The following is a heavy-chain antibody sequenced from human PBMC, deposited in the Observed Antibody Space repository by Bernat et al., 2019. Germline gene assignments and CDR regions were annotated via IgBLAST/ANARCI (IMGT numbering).Heavy chain of an antibody. V-gene: IGHV1-69*06. D-gene: IGHD6-13*01. CDR2: IIPIFGTA. Sequence: QVQLVQSGAEVKKPGSSVKVSCKASGGTFSSYAISWVRQAPGQGLEWMGGIIPIFGTAKYAQKFQGRVTITADKSTSTAYMELSSLRSEDTAVYYCARAMQQLLYCYYGMDVWGQGTTVTVSS. CDR1: GGTFSSYA. CDR3: ARAMQQLLYCYYGMDV. J-gene: IGHJ6*02.